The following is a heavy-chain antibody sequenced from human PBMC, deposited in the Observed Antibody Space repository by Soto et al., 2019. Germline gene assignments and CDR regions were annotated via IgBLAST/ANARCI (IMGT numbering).Heavy chain of an antibody. CDR2: IMPIFGSA. CDR3: ARQFDSDTTGYYYAY. Sequence: SVKVSCKASGGTFSRNTISWVRQAPGQGLEWMGGIMPIFGSANYAQKFQGRVTITADENTRTVYMELSRLRSEDTAVYYCARQFDSDTTGYYYAYWGQGTMVTVYS. CDR1: GGTFSRNT. V-gene: IGHV1-69*13. D-gene: IGHD3-22*01. J-gene: IGHJ4*02.